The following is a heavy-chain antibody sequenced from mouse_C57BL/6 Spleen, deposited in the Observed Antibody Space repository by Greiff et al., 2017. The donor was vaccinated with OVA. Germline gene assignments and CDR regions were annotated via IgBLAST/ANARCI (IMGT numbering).Heavy chain of an antibody. CDR1: GYTFTDYE. J-gene: IGHJ4*01. CDR2: IDPETGGT. D-gene: IGHD5-1*01. CDR3: TREGYLYYYAMDY. V-gene: IGHV1-15*01. Sequence: LQESGAELVRPGASVTLSCKASGYTFTDYEMHWVKQTPVHGLEWIGAIDPETGGTAYNQKFKGKAILTADKSSSTAYMELRSLTSEDSAVYYCTREGYLYYYAMDYWGQGTSVTVSS.